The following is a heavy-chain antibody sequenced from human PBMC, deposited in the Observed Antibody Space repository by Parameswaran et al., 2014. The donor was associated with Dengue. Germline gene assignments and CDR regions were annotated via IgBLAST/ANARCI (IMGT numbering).Heavy chain of an antibody. V-gene: IGHV1-69*01. CDR2: IIPIFGTA. D-gene: IGHD2-2*01. CDR3: ARGIHPYSSSTSCYRIYYYYYMDV. Sequence: WVRQAPGQGLEWMGGIIPIFGTANYAQKFQGRVTITADESTSTAYMELSSLRSEDTAVYYCARGIHPYSSSTSCYRIYYYYYMDVWGKGTTVTVSS. J-gene: IGHJ6*03.